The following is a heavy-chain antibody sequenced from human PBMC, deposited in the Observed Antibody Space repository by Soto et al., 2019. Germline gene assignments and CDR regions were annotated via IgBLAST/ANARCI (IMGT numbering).Heavy chain of an antibody. CDR1: GFTFSSYS. D-gene: IGHD3-3*01. Sequence: EVQLVESGGGLVKPGGSLRISCADSGFTFSSYSMNWVRQAPGKGLEWVSSISSSSSYIYYADSVKGRFTISRDNAKNSLYLQMNSLRAEDTAVYYCARARRDYDLDYWGQRTLVTVSS. CDR3: ARARRDYDLDY. J-gene: IGHJ4*02. V-gene: IGHV3-21*01. CDR2: ISSSSSYI.